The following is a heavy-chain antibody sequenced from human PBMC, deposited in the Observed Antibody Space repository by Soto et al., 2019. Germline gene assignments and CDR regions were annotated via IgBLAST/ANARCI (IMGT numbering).Heavy chain of an antibody. V-gene: IGHV1-69*02. Sequence: GASVKVSCKASGGTFSSYTISWVRQAPGQGLEWMGRIIPILGIANYAQKFQGRVTITADKSTSTAYMELSSLRSEDTAVYYCARSSHSTNWFDPWGQGTLVTVSS. J-gene: IGHJ5*02. D-gene: IGHD2-2*01. CDR1: GGTFSSYT. CDR2: IIPILGIA. CDR3: ARSSHSTNWFDP.